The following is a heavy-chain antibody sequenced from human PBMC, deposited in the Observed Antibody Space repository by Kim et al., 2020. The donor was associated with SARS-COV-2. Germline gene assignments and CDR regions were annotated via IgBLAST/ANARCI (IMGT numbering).Heavy chain of an antibody. D-gene: IGHD3-10*01. CDR1: GYSISSGYY. CDR3: ARDRRELVRGVITYFDY. Sequence: SETLSLTCTVSGYSISSGYYWGWIRQPPGKGLEWIGSIYHSGSTYYNPSLKSRVTISVDTSKNQFSLKLSSVTAADTAVYYCARDRRELVRGVITYFDYCGQGTLVTVSS. V-gene: IGHV4-38-2*02. CDR2: IYHSGST. J-gene: IGHJ4*02.